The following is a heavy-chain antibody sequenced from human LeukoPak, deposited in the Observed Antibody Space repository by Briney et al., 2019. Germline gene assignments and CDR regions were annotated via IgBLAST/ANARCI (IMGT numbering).Heavy chain of an antibody. V-gene: IGHV3-11*04. D-gene: IGHD4-17*01. CDR1: GFTVGNNY. CDR2: ISSSDSFI. CDR3: ARDRYGYSGDAFDI. Sequence: GGSLRLSCAASGFTVGNNYMSWVRQAPGKGLEWVSYISSSDSFIYYADSVKGRFTISGDNAKNSLYLQMNGLRADDTAVYYCARDRYGYSGDAFDIWGQGTMVTVSS. J-gene: IGHJ3*02.